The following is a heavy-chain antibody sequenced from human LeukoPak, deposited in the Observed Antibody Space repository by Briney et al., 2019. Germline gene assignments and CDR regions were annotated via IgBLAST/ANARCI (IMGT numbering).Heavy chain of an antibody. J-gene: IGHJ4*02. Sequence: GGSLRLSCAASGFTFSGHYMDWVRQAPGKGLEWVAVISYDGTNKYYADSVKGRFTISRDNSKNTLYLQMNSLKTDDTAVYYCANYGDYQYFDYWGQGTPVTVSS. CDR3: ANYGDYQYFDY. D-gene: IGHD4-17*01. CDR2: ISYDGTNK. CDR1: GFTFSGHY. V-gene: IGHV3-30*18.